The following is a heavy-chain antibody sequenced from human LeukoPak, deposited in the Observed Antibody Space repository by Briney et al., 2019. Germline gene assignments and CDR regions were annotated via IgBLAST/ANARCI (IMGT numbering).Heavy chain of an antibody. CDR2: IYYSGST. J-gene: IGHJ5*02. CDR1: GGSISSGGYY. CDR3: ARSGVLLWFGDVENWFDP. Sequence: SSETLSLTCTVSGGSISSGGYYWSWIRQHPGKGLEWIGYIYYSGSTYYNPSLKSRVTISVDTSKNQFSLKLSSVTAADTAVYYCARSGVLLWFGDVENWFDPWGQGTLVTVSS. V-gene: IGHV4-31*03. D-gene: IGHD3-10*01.